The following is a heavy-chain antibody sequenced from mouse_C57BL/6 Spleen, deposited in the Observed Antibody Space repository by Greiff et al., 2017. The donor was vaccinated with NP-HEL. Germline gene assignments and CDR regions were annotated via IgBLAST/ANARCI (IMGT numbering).Heavy chain of an antibody. CDR3: ARKGGTAQPWFAY. CDR2: IYPRSGNT. V-gene: IGHV1-81*01. CDR1: GYTFTSYG. D-gene: IGHD3-2*02. J-gene: IGHJ3*01. Sequence: VMLVESGAELARPGASVKLSCKASGYTFTSYGISWVKQRTGQGLEWIGEIYPRSGNTYYNEKFKGKATLTADKSSSTAYMELRSLTSEDSAVYFCARKGGTAQPWFAYWGQGTLVTVSA.